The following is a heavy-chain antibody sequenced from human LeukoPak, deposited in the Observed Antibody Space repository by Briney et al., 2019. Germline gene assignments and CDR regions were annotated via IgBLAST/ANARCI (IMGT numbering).Heavy chain of an antibody. D-gene: IGHD1-26*01. J-gene: IGHJ6*03. V-gene: IGHV3-23*01. CDR1: GFTFSSYS. Sequence: SGGSLRLSCAASGFTFSSYSMNWVRQAPGKGLEWGSGLTGSSATAYNAGSVKGRFTTSRDDSKNTVYLQMSSLRVDDTAIYYCAKSGASPLYHMDVWGKGATVTVSS. CDR3: AKSGASPLYHMDV. CDR2: LTGSSATA.